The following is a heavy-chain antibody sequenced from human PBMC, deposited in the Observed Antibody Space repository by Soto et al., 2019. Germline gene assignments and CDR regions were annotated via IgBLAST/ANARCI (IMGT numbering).Heavy chain of an antibody. D-gene: IGHD2-21*02. CDR2: IYSSGRT. V-gene: IGHV4-39*01. J-gene: IGHJ6*02. CDR3: XRHATDHTAHYYSAMDV. Sequence: PSETLSLTCNVSGDSITTSGYYWDWIRQPPGKGLEWIGSIYSSGRTYYNPSLNSRVTISLDTAKNQIYLKLNSVTAADTAVHYCXRHATDHTAHYYSAMDVWGQGTTVTVSS. CDR1: GDSITTSGYY.